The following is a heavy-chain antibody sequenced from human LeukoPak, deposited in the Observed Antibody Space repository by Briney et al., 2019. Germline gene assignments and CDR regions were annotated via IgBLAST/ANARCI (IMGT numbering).Heavy chain of an antibody. CDR3: ATGPRPQLISRKYLQH. Sequence: SQTLSPTCAVYGGSSSGYYSSWIRQPPGKGLEWIGEINHSRTTNYNPSIKSRVTISVDTSKSQFSLKLSSVTAADTAVYYCATGPRPQLISRKYLQHWGQGTLVTVSS. V-gene: IGHV4-34*01. CDR2: INHSRTT. J-gene: IGHJ1*01. CDR1: GGSSSGYY. D-gene: IGHD2-2*01.